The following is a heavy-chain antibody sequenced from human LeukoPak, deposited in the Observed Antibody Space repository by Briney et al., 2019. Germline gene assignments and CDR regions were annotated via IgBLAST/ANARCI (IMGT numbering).Heavy chain of an antibody. Sequence: GGSLRLSCAASGFTFSSYWMHWVRQAPGKGLVWVSRINSDGSSTSYADSVKGRFTISRDNAKNTLYLQMNSLRAEDTAVYYCANSKEVSRNYYYYYMDVWGTGTTVTVSS. V-gene: IGHV3-74*01. CDR3: ANSKEVSRNYYYYYMDV. D-gene: IGHD1-7*01. CDR1: GFTFSSYW. CDR2: INSDGSST. J-gene: IGHJ6*03.